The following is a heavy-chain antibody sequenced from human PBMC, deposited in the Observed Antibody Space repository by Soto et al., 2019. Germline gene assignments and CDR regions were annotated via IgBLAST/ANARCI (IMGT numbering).Heavy chain of an antibody. J-gene: IGHJ4*02. CDR1: GGTFSSYA. V-gene: IGHV1-69*06. CDR3: ERKGSGDVAAAEYYFDH. D-gene: IGHD6-13*01. CDR2: IIPIFGTA. Sequence: QVQLVQSGAEVKKPGSSVKVSCKASGGTFSSYAISWVRQAPGQGLEWMGGIIPIFGTANYAQKFQGRVTITANKSTRTAYMELSSLRSEDTAVYYCERKGSGDVAAAEYYFDHWGQGTLVTVSS.